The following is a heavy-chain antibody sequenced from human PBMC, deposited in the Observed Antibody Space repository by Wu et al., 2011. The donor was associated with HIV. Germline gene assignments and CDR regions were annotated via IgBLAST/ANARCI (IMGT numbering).Heavy chain of an antibody. CDR1: GYTLTELS. CDR2: FDPEDGET. V-gene: IGHV1-24*01. D-gene: IGHD2-2*01. J-gene: IGHJ2*01. Sequence: QVQLVQSGAEVKKPGASVKVSCKVSGYTLTELSMHWVRQAPGKGLEWMGGFDPEDGETIYAQKFQGRVTMTEDTSTDTAYMELSSLRSEDTAVYYCATPGYCSSTSCHAREGHSNWYFDLWGRGTLVTVSS. CDR3: ATPGYCSSTSCHAREGHSNWYFDL.